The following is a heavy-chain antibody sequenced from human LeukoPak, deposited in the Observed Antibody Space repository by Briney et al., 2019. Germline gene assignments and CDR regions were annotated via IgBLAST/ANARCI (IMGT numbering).Heavy chain of an antibody. CDR1: GGTFSSYA. Sequence: SVKVSCKASGGTFSSYAISWVRQAPGQGLEWMGGITPIFGTANYAQKFQGRVTITADESTSTAYMELSSLRSEDTAVYYCARGPLLDYYYYMDVWGKGTTVTVSS. CDR2: ITPIFGTA. D-gene: IGHD2-15*01. J-gene: IGHJ6*03. CDR3: ARGPLLDYYYYMDV. V-gene: IGHV1-69*13.